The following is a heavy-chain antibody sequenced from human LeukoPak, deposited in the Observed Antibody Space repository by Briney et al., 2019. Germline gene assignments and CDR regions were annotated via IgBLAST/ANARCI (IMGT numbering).Heavy chain of an antibody. J-gene: IGHJ6*03. Sequence: GGSLRLSCAASGFTFSSYEMNWVRQAPGKGLEWVAFIRYDGSNKYYADSVKGRFTISRDNSKNTLYLQMNSLRAEDTAVYYCAKDSPGVTMVRGVLLHYYYMDVWGKGTTVTISS. V-gene: IGHV3-30*02. D-gene: IGHD3-10*01. CDR1: GFTFSSYE. CDR2: IRYDGSNK. CDR3: AKDSPGVTMVRGVLLHYYYMDV.